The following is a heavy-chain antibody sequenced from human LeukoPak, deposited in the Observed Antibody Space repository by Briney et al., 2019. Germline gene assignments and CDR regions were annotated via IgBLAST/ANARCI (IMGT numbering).Heavy chain of an antibody. CDR3: ARDGVSALNLYSDL. V-gene: IGHV4-59*01. CDR1: GGSISSYH. Sequence: PSETLSLTCTVSGGSISSYHWSWIRQPPGKGLGWIGSIYYSGSTDYNPSLKSRVIISVDTSKNQFSLSLISVTAADTAVYYCARDGVSALNLYSDLWGRGTLVTVSS. J-gene: IGHJ2*01. D-gene: IGHD3-3*01. CDR2: IYYSGST.